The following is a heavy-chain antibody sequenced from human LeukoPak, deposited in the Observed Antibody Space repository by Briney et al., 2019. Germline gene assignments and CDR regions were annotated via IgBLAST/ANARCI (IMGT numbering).Heavy chain of an antibody. CDR2: IYPGDSDA. Sequence: GESLKISCKGSGYSFTSYWIGWVRQMPGKGLKWMGIIYPGDSDARYSPSFQGQVTISADKSISTAYLQWSSLKASDTAMYYCARRRDLYSGSYYPFDYWGQGTLITVSS. CDR1: GYSFTSYW. V-gene: IGHV5-51*01. CDR3: ARRRDLYSGSYYPFDY. D-gene: IGHD1-26*01. J-gene: IGHJ4*02.